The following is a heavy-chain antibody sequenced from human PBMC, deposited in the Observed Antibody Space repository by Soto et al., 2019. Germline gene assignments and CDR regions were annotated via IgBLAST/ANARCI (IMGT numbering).Heavy chain of an antibody. CDR3: ATLSLPSSSSDFDY. J-gene: IGHJ4*02. V-gene: IGHV3-30-3*01. D-gene: IGHD6-6*01. CDR2: ISYDGSNK. Sequence: GGSLRLSCAASGFTFSSYAMHWVRQAPGKGLEWVAVISYDGSNKYYADSVKGRFTISRDNSKNTLYLQMNSLRAEDTAVYYCATLSLPSSSSDFDYWGQGTLVTVSS. CDR1: GFTFSSYA.